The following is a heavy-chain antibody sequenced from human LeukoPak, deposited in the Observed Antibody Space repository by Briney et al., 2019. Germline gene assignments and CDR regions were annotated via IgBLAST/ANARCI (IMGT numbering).Heavy chain of an antibody. Sequence: ASVKVSCKASGYTFTGYYMHWVRQAPGQGLEWMGWINPNSGGTNYAQKFQGWVTMTRDTSISTAYMELSRLRSDDTDVYYCARGAGIAAAGGYFQHWGQGTLVTVS. J-gene: IGHJ1*01. D-gene: IGHD6-25*01. CDR1: GYTFTGYY. CDR2: INPNSGGT. CDR3: ARGAGIAAAGGYFQH. V-gene: IGHV1-2*04.